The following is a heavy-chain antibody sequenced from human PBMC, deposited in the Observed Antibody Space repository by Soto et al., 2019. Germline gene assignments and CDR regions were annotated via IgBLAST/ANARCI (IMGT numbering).Heavy chain of an antibody. CDR1: GGSFSGYY. CDR3: ARDPLFYGSGSPGY. D-gene: IGHD3-10*01. Sequence: SETLSLTCAVYGGSFSGYYWSWIRQPPGKGLEWIGEINHSGSTNYNPSLKSRVTISVDTSKNQFSLKLSSVTAADTAVYYCARDPLFYGSGSPGYWGQGTLVTVSS. J-gene: IGHJ4*02. CDR2: INHSGST. V-gene: IGHV4-34*01.